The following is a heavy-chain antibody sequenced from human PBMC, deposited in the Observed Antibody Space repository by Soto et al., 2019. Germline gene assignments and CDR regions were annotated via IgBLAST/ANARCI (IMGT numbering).Heavy chain of an antibody. CDR3: AKLSISSPVWFPDY. J-gene: IGHJ4*02. CDR1: GFTFSSYA. Sequence: EVQLLESGGGLVQPGGSLRLSCAASGFTFSSYAVSWVRQAPGKGLEWVSGISGSGGSTYYADSVKGRFTISRDNSKNTLFLQMNSLRAEDTAVYYCAKLSISSPVWFPDYWGQGTLVTVSS. D-gene: IGHD3-10*01. CDR2: ISGSGGST. V-gene: IGHV3-23*01.